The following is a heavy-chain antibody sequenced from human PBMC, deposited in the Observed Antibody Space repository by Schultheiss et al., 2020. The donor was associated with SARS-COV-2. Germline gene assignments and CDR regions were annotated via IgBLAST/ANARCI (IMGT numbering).Heavy chain of an antibody. CDR2: ISWNSGSI. Sequence: SLKISCAASGFTFRSYAMHWVRQAPGKGLEWVSGISWNSGSIGYADSVKGRFTISRDNAKNSLYLQMNSLRAEDTAVYYCARDLRVVGATPFDYWGQGTLVTVSS. CDR3: ARDLRVVGATPFDY. J-gene: IGHJ4*02. CDR1: GFTFRSYA. D-gene: IGHD1-26*01. V-gene: IGHV3-9*01.